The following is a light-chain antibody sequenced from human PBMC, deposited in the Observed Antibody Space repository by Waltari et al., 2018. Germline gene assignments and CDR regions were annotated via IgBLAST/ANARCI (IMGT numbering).Light chain of an antibody. CDR2: VNSDGSH. CDR3: QTGGHGTWV. J-gene: IGLJ3*02. Sequence: QLVLTQSPSASASLGASVKLTCTLSSGYSSNVIAWLQQQPEKGPRSLMKVNSDGSHSKGDGIPDRFSGSSSGAERYLTIANLQSEDEADYYCQTGGHGTWVFGGGTKLTVL. CDR1: SGYSSNV. V-gene: IGLV4-69*01.